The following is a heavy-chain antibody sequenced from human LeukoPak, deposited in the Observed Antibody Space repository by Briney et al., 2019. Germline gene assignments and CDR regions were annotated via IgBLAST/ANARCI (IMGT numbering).Heavy chain of an antibody. CDR3: ARDLMRYCSGGSCYSPGC. CDR2: ISYDGSNK. CDR1: GFTFSSYA. V-gene: IGHV3-30-3*01. D-gene: IGHD2-15*01. Sequence: PGGSLSLSCAASGFTFSSYAMHWVRQAPGKGLEWVAVISYDGSNKYYADSVKGRFTISRDNSKNTLYLQMNSLRAEDTAVYYCARDLMRYCSGGSCYSPGCWGQGTLVTVSS. J-gene: IGHJ4*02.